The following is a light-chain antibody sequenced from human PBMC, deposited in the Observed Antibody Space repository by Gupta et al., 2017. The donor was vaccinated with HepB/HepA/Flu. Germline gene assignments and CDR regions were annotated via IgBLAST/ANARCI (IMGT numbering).Light chain of an antibody. CDR2: DVS. J-gene: IGLJ2*01. CDR1: SSDVGGYNY. Sequence: SAMTQPRSVSGSPHPSATISCTGTSSDVGGYNYVSWYQQHPGKAPTLMIYDVSKRPSGVPDRFSGSKYGSTASLTISGLQAADDADYYCCSYSGSDSTVVFGGGTKLTVL. CDR3: CSYSGSDSTVV. V-gene: IGLV2-11*01.